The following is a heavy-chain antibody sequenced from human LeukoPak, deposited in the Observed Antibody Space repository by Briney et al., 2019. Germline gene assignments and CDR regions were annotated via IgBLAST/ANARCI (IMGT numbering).Heavy chain of an antibody. CDR2: INTNTGNP. D-gene: IGHD2-21*02. Sequence: ASVKVSCKASGYTFTSYGISWVRQAPGQGLEWMGWINTNTGNPTYAQGFTGRFVFSLDTSVSTAYLQISSLKAEDTAVYYCARVGDNAYCGGDCLGFQHWGQGTLVTVSS. V-gene: IGHV7-4-1*02. CDR1: GYTFTSYG. CDR3: ARVGDNAYCGGDCLGFQH. J-gene: IGHJ1*01.